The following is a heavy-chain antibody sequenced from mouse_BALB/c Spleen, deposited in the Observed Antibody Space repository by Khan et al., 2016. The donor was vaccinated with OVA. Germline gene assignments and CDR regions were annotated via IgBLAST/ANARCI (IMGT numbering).Heavy chain of an antibody. CDR3: ARQPYYHYYVMDY. Sequence: QVQLKESGPGLVAPSQSLSITCTISGFSLTNYGVHWVRQPPGKGLEWLVVIWSDGSPTYNSALKSRLSISKDNSKSQVFLNMNSLQTDDTAMYYCARQPYYHYYVMDYWGQGTSVTVSS. D-gene: IGHD2-10*01. V-gene: IGHV2-6-1*01. CDR1: GFSLTNYG. CDR2: IWSDGSP. J-gene: IGHJ4*01.